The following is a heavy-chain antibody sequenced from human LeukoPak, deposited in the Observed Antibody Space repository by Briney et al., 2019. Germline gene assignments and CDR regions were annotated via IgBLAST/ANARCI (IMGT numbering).Heavy chain of an antibody. V-gene: IGHV1-69*13. J-gene: IGHJ6*03. D-gene: IGHD6-13*01. CDR1: GYTFTSYG. Sequence: SVKVSCKASGYTFTSYGISWVRQAPGQGLEWMGGIIPIFGTANYAQKFQGRVTITADESTSTAYMELSSLRSEDTAVCYCARGRDVPPIAAAGHYYYYYMDVWGKGTTVTVSS. CDR2: IIPIFGTA. CDR3: ARGRDVPPIAAAGHYYYYYMDV.